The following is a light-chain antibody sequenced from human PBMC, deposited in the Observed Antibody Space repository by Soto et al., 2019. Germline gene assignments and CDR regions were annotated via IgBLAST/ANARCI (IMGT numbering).Light chain of an antibody. J-gene: IGLJ1*01. CDR1: SSKIGSNT. CDR3: AAWDDSLNGHYV. CDR2: SNN. V-gene: IGLV1-44*01. Sequence: QSVLTQPPSASGTPGQRVTISCSGSSSKIGSNTVNWYQQLPGTAHKLLIYSNNQRPSGVPDRFSGSKSGTSASLAISGLQSEDEADYYCAAWDDSLNGHYVFGTGTKLTVL.